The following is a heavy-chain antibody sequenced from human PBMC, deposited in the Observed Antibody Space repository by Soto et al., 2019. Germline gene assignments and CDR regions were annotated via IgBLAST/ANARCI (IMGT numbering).Heavy chain of an antibody. D-gene: IGHD3-22*01. Sequence: PVGSLRLSCAASGFTFSSYWMHWVRQAPGKGLVWVSRIKSDGSSTYYADSVKGRFTISRDNAKNTLYLQMNSLRAEDTAVYYCTRDFDRWGQGTLVTVSS. J-gene: IGHJ4*02. CDR1: GFTFSSYW. V-gene: IGHV3-74*01. CDR2: IKSDGSST. CDR3: TRDFDR.